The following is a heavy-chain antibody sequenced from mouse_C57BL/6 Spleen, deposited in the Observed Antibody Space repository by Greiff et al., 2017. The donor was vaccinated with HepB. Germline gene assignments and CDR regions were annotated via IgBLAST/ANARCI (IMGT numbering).Heavy chain of an antibody. Sequence: QVQLQQPGAELVKPGASVKLSCKASGYTFTSYWMQWVKQRPGQGLEWIGEIDPSDSYTNYNQKFKGKATLTVDTSSSTAYMQLSSLTSEDSAVYYCARRDYYGSSYGRANWDAGYWGQGTTLTVSS. CDR3: ARRDYYGSSYGRANWDAGY. V-gene: IGHV1-50*01. D-gene: IGHD1-1*01. J-gene: IGHJ2*01. CDR2: IDPSDSYT. CDR1: GYTFTSYW.